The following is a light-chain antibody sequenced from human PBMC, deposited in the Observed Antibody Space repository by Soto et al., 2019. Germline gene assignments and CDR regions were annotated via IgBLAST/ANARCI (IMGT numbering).Light chain of an antibody. Sequence: EIVMTQSPATLSVSPGERVTLSCRSSQSVSDNLAWYQQRPCQAPRLLIHGSSTRATGIPARFSGSGSGTEFTLSISSLQSEDLAVSYCHQYGKWPLTFGQGTRLEIK. CDR3: HQYGKWPLT. CDR1: QSVSDN. CDR2: GSS. V-gene: IGKV3-15*01. J-gene: IGKJ5*01.